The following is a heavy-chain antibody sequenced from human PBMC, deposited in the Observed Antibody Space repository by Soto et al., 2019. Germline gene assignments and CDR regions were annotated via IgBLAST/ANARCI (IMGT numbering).Heavy chain of an antibody. D-gene: IGHD2-2*01. Sequence: QVHLVQSGAEVKKPGSSVKVSCKAAGGTFSTYTLIWLRQAPGQGLEWMGRIIPMLTVTNSAQKFQGRVTLTADKSTSTAFMELTSLRSDDTAVYYCSIGSWSAETFDVWGQGTMVTVSS. CDR1: GGTFSTYT. CDR3: SIGSWSAETFDV. J-gene: IGHJ3*01. V-gene: IGHV1-69*02. CDR2: IIPMLTVT.